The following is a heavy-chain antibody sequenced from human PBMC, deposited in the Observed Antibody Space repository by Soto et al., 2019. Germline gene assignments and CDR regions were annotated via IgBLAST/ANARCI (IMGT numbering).Heavy chain of an antibody. Sequence: SETLSLTCTVSGGPISSGGYYWSWIRQHPGKGLEWIGYIYYSGSTYYNPSLKSRVTISVDTSKNQFSLKLSSVTAADTAVYYCARGSSSSPWFDPWGQGTPVTVSS. J-gene: IGHJ5*02. CDR3: ARGSSSSPWFDP. D-gene: IGHD6-6*01. V-gene: IGHV4-31*03. CDR1: GGPISSGGYY. CDR2: IYYSGST.